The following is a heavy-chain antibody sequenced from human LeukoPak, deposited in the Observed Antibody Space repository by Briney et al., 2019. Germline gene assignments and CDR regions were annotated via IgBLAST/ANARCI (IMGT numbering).Heavy chain of an antibody. J-gene: IGHJ4*02. CDR3: ARAPSRGPNLRIFDY. V-gene: IGHV4-59*01. CDR1: GGSISSYY. Sequence: SETLSLTCTVSGGSISSYYWSWIRQPPGKGLEWIGYIYYSGSTNYNPSLKSRVTISVVTSKNLFSLKLSSVTAADTAVYYCARAPSRGPNLRIFDYWGQGTLVTVSS. D-gene: IGHD1-14*01. CDR2: IYYSGST.